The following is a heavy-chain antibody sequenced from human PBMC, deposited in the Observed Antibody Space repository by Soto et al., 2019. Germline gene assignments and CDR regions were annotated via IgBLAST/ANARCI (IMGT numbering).Heavy chain of an antibody. CDR2: IYGGGST. J-gene: IGHJ6*02. Sequence: EVQLVESGGGLVQPGGSLRRSCAASGFTVSTNYMSWVRQAPGKGLEWVSVIYGGGSTYYADSVKGRFTISRDNSKNTLYLQMNSLRAEDTAVYYCASPTEAVAGYYYYGMDVWGQGTTVTVSS. D-gene: IGHD6-19*01. CDR3: ASPTEAVAGYYYYGMDV. V-gene: IGHV3-66*01. CDR1: GFTVSTNY.